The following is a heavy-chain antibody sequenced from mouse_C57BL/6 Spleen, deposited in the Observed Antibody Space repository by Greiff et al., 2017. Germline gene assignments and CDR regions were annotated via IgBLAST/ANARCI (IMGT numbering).Heavy chain of an antibody. J-gene: IGHJ3*01. D-gene: IGHD1-1*01. CDR3: AREDYGSSCGFAY. Sequence: EVKLVESEGGLVQPGSSMKLSCTASGFTFSDYYMAWVRQVPEKGLEWVANINYDGSSTYYLDSLKSRFIISRDNAKNILYLQMSSLKSEDTATYYCAREDYGSSCGFAYWGQGTLVTVSA. V-gene: IGHV5-16*01. CDR1: GFTFSDYY. CDR2: INYDGSST.